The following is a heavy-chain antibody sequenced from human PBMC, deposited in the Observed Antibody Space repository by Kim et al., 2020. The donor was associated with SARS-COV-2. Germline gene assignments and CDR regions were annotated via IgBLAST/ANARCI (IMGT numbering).Heavy chain of an antibody. V-gene: IGHV3-23*01. CDR1: GFTFSSYA. CDR3: AKVGPVPYGGNSEIALGFDY. Sequence: GGSLRLSCAASGFTFSSYAMSWVRQAPGKGLEWVSAISGSGGSTYYADSVKGRFTISRDNSKNTLYLQMNSLRAEDTAVYYCAKVGPVPYGGNSEIALGFDYWGQGTLVTVSS. CDR2: ISGSGGST. J-gene: IGHJ4*02. D-gene: IGHD4-17*01.